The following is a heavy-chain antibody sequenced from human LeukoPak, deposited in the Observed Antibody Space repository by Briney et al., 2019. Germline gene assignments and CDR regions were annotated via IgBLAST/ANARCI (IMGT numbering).Heavy chain of an antibody. CDR3: ARAPLGVTFTNFDY. CDR2: IYTSGST. J-gene: IGHJ4*02. V-gene: IGHV4-61*02. Sequence: SETLSLTCTVSGGSISSGSYYWSWIRQPAGKGLEWIGRIYTSGSTNYNPSLKSRVTISVDTSKNQFSLKLSSVTAADTAVYYCARAPLGVTFTNFDYWGQGTLVTVSS. CDR1: GGSISSGSYY. D-gene: IGHD3-10*01.